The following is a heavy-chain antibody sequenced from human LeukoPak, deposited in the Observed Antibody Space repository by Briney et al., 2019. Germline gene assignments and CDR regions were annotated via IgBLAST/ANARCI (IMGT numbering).Heavy chain of an antibody. D-gene: IGHD1-26*01. CDR3: TTTSGRVGRDY. CDR1: GGSLSTYY. J-gene: IGHJ4*02. CDR2: IYESGST. V-gene: IGHV4-59*01. Sequence: SGTLSLTCTVSGGSLSTYYWTWVRQPAGKGREWIGSIYESGSTIYNPSLESRVTTSVDTSKNQFSLKLSSVTAADTAVYYCTTTSGRVGRDYWGQGILVTVSS.